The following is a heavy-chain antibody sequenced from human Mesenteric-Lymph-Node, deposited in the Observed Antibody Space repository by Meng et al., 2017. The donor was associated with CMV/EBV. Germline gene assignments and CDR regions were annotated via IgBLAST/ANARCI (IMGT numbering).Heavy chain of an antibody. Sequence: SGYTFSGYYMNWVRQAPGQGLEWMGWINPNSGGSNYAQKFQGRVTMTRDASISTYYLDLSGLRSDDTAVYFCARSDFYDPGGYHIDYWGQGTLVTVSS. D-gene: IGHD3-22*01. CDR3: ARSDFYDPGGYHIDY. CDR1: GYTFSGYY. CDR2: INPNSGGS. V-gene: IGHV1-2*02. J-gene: IGHJ4*02.